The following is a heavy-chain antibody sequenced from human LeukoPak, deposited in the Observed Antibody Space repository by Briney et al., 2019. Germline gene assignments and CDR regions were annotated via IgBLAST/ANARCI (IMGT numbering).Heavy chain of an antibody. Sequence: ASVKVSCKTSGYTFTSYHINWVRQATGQRLEWRGWMNPYSVDRGYAQKFQGRVSITSDTYISTAYLELSSLRSDDTAVYFCARTTSLTASGYDYWGQGTLVTVSS. J-gene: IGHJ4*02. CDR2: MNPYSVDR. D-gene: IGHD4-17*01. V-gene: IGHV1-8*03. CDR3: ARTTSLTASGYDY. CDR1: GYTFTSYH.